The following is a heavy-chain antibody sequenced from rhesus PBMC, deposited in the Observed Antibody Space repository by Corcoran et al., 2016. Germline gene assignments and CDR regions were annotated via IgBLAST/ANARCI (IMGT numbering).Heavy chain of an antibody. CDR1: GASISSNW. V-gene: IGHV4-80*01. J-gene: IGHJ2*01. Sequence: QVQLQESGPGLVNPSETLSLTCTVSGASISSNWWTWIRQPPGKGLEWIGEINGNSGSTNYTPSLKSRVTISKDASKNQFSLKLSSVTAADTAVYYCARGQPHWYFDLWGPGTPITISS. CDR3: ARGQPHWYFDL. CDR2: INGNSGST.